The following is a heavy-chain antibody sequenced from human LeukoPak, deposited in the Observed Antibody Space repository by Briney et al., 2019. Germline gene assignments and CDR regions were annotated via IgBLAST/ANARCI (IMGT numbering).Heavy chain of an antibody. D-gene: IGHD1-26*01. J-gene: IGHJ3*02. Sequence: ASVRVSCKSSGYTFTDYYIHWVRQAPGQGLEWMGWINSKSGGTNYAQTFEGRVTMTRDTSISTTYMELSRLRPDDTAVYYCARGSETGTYYSGYDGAFDIWGQGTMVTVSS. V-gene: IGHV1-2*02. CDR1: GYTFTDYY. CDR2: INSKSGGT. CDR3: ARGSETGTYYSGYDGAFDI.